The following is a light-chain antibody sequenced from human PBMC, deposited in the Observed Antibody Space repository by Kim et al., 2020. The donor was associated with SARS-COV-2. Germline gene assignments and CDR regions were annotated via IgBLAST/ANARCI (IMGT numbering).Light chain of an antibody. Sequence: VSPGQTARITCSGDPFPEKQTYWYQQKSGQAPLLVIYKDNERPSGIPGRFSGSSSGTTVTLTISGVQAEDDADYYCQSADGSGTYVFGTGTKVTVL. CDR2: KDN. CDR3: QSADGSGTYV. V-gene: IGLV3-25*03. CDR1: PFPEKQ. J-gene: IGLJ1*01.